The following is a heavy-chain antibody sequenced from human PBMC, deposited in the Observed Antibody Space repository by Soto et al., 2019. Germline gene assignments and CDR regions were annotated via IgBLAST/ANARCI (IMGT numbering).Heavy chain of an antibody. CDR1: GGSISSGDYY. J-gene: IGHJ5*02. V-gene: IGHV4-30-4*01. D-gene: IGHD2-15*01. CDR2: IYNSGST. Sequence: SETLSPTCTVSGGSISSGDYYWSWIRQPPGKGLEWIGYIYNSGSTNYNPSLKSRVTISVDTSKNQFSLKLTSVTAADTAVYYCARDRCSGGTCSGNWFDPWGQGTLVTVSS. CDR3: ARDRCSGGTCSGNWFDP.